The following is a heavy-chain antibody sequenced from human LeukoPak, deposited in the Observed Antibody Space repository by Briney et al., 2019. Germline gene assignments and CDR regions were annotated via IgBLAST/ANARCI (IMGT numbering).Heavy chain of an antibody. V-gene: IGHV3-23*01. CDR3: AKDWSAGTLDY. CDR1: GFTFSSFA. J-gene: IGHJ4*02. CDR2: VSGSGGST. D-gene: IGHD6-13*01. Sequence: GGSLRLSCAASGFTFSSFAMSWVRQAPGKGLEWVSAVSGSGGSTYYADSVKGRFTISRDNSKNTLYLQMNSLRAEDTALYYCAKDWSAGTLDYWGQGTLVTVSS.